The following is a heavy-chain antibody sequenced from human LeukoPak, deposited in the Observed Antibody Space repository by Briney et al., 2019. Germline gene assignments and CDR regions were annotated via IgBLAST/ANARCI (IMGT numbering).Heavy chain of an antibody. Sequence: GGSLRLSCAASGFILSNDGIHWVRQAPGKGLEWVAAISYDGTSKYYAESVKGRFTISRDNSKNTLDLQMNSLRAEDTAVYYCARILSSPYCSGGSCYDDWGQGTLVTVSS. CDR1: GFILSNDG. V-gene: IGHV3-30*03. CDR3: ARILSSPYCSGGSCYDD. CDR2: ISYDGTSK. D-gene: IGHD2-15*01. J-gene: IGHJ4*02.